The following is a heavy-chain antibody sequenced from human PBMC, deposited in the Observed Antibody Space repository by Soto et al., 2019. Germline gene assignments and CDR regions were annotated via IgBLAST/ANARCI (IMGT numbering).Heavy chain of an antibody. V-gene: IGHV3-23*01. Sequence: GGSLRLSCAGSGYSFGSHGIHWVRQAPGKGLEWVAVICGSGGSTYYADSVKGRFTISRDNSKNTLYLQMNSLRADDTAVYYSAKGVRGYVVYFDYWGQGTPVTVSS. D-gene: IGHD5-12*01. CDR1: GYSFGSHG. CDR3: AKGVRGYVVYFDY. J-gene: IGHJ4*02. CDR2: ICGSGGST.